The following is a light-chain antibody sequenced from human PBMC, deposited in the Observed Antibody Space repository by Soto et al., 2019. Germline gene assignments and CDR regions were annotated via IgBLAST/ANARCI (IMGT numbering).Light chain of an antibody. CDR1: QSVSSY. CDR2: DAS. Sequence: EIVLTQSPATLSLSPGERATLSCRASQSVSSYLAWYQRKLGQAPRLLIYDASNRATGIPARFSGGGSGTDFTLTISSLEPEDFAVYYCQQRFNWPRFTFGQGTKLEIK. CDR3: QQRFNWPRFT. J-gene: IGKJ2*01. V-gene: IGKV3-11*01.